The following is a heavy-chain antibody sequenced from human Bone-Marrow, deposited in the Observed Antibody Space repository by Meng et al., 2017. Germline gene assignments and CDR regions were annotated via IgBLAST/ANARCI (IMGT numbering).Heavy chain of an antibody. J-gene: IGHJ4*02. Sequence: GESLKISCAASGFTFSNAWMSWVRQAPGKGLEWVGRIKSKPDGETSDYSTPVKDRFTISRDDSKNTLYLQMNSLKIEDTAVYYCAWDDRAKFDYWGQGTLVTVSS. CDR1: GFTFSNAW. D-gene: IGHD1-1*01. CDR2: IKSKPDGETS. CDR3: AWDDRAKFDY. V-gene: IGHV3-15*01.